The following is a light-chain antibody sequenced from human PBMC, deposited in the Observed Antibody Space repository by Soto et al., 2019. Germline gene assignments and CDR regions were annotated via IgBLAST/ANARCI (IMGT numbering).Light chain of an antibody. Sequence: EIVMTQSPATLSVSPGERATLSCRASQSVSTNLAWYQQKPGQGPRLLIFGASTRATGIPARFSGSGSGTDFTLTISSLEPEDFAVYYCQQRSNWPLITFGQGTRLEI. CDR3: QQRSNWPLIT. CDR2: GAS. J-gene: IGKJ5*01. CDR1: QSVSTN. V-gene: IGKV3-11*01.